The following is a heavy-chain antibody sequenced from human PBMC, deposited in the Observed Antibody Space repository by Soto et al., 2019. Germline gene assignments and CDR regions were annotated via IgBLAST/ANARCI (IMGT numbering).Heavy chain of an antibody. CDR2: IYYSGST. Sequence: SETLSLTCTVSGGSISSYYWSWIRQPPGKGLEWIGYIYYSGSTNYNPSLKSRVTISVDTSKNQFSLKLSSVTAADTAVYYCARGHYYDSSGYYHHYNWFDPWGQGTLVTVSS. D-gene: IGHD3-22*01. CDR1: GGSISSYY. J-gene: IGHJ5*02. CDR3: ARGHYYDSSGYYHHYNWFDP. V-gene: IGHV4-59*01.